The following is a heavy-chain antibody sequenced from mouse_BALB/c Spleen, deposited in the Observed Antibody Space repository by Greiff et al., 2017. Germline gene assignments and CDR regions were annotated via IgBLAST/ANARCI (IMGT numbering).Heavy chain of an antibody. J-gene: IGHJ3*01. D-gene: IGHD2-4*01. CDR3: TSYDYDGSWFAY. CDR1: GFTFSSYT. V-gene: IGHV5-6-4*01. CDR2: ISSGGSYT. Sequence: EVQLVESGGGLVKPGGSLKLSCAASGFTFSSYTMSWVRQTPEKRLEWVATISSGGSYTYYPDSVKGRFTISRDNAKNTLYLQMSSLKSEDTAIYYGTSYDYDGSWFAYWGQGTLVTVSA.